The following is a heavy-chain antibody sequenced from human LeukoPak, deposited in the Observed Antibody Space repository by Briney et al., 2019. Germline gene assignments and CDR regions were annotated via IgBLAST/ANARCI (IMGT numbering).Heavy chain of an antibody. Sequence: SQTLSLTCTVSGGSISSGGYYWSWIRQHPGKGLEWIGYIYYSGSTYYNPSLESRVTISVDTSKNQFSLKLSSVTAADTAVYYCARGQRDGYNISFDYWGQGTLVTVSS. J-gene: IGHJ4*02. CDR3: ARGQRDGYNISFDY. D-gene: IGHD5-24*01. CDR1: GGSISSGGYY. V-gene: IGHV4-31*03. CDR2: IYYSGST.